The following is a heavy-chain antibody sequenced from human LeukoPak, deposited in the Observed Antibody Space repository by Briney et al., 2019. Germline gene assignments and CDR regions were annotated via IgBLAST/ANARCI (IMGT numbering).Heavy chain of an antibody. Sequence: SETLCLTCAVSGYSISSGYYWGWIRPPPGKGLEWIGVIYHSGSTNYNPSLKSRVTISVDKSKNQFSLKLSSVTAADTAVYYCARTRSGYYDGDIYFQHWGQGTLVTVSS. J-gene: IGHJ1*01. CDR2: IYHSGST. CDR1: GYSISSGYY. V-gene: IGHV4-38-2*01. CDR3: ARTRSGYYDGDIYFQH. D-gene: IGHD3-22*01.